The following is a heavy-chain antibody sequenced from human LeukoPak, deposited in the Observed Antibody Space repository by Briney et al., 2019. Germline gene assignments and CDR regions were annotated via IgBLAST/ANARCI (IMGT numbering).Heavy chain of an antibody. V-gene: IGHV4-39*07. CDR2: IYYSGST. CDR3: ARVRNGWSPGNYRTTNYFDY. Sequence: SETLSLTCTVSGGSISSSSYYWGWIRQPPGKGLEWIGSIYYSGSTNYNPSLKSRVTISADTSKNQFSLKLDSVTAADTAVYYCARVRNGWSPGNYRTTNYFDYWGQGTLVTVSS. J-gene: IGHJ4*02. D-gene: IGHD4-11*01. CDR1: GGSISSSSYY.